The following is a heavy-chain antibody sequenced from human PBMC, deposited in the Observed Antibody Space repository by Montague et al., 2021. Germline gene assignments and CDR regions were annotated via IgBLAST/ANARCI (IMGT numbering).Heavy chain of an antibody. V-gene: IGHV4-38-2*02. CDR2: VPHGGRT. CDR1: RSLTNSDYY. Sequence: SETLSLTCTVSRSLTNSDYYWGWIRQPPGKGLEWMGSVPHGGRTYYNPSLKSRVTISVDTSNNHFSLKLSSVTAADTAMYYCARERDRYYYMDIWGKGTTITVSS. CDR3: ARERDRYYYMDI. J-gene: IGHJ6*03.